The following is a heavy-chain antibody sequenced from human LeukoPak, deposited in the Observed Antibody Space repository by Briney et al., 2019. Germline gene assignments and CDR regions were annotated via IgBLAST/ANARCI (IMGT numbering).Heavy chain of an antibody. J-gene: IGHJ4*02. CDR2: IYYSGST. CDR3: ARGVANYYDSSGYQN. V-gene: IGHV4-39*07. D-gene: IGHD3-22*01. Sequence: SETLSLTCTVSGDSISSSSYYWGWIRQPPGKGLEWIGSIYYSGSTYYNPSLESRVTISVDTSKNQFSLKLSSVTAADTAVYYCARGVANYYDSSGYQNWGQGTLVTVSS. CDR1: GDSISSSSYY.